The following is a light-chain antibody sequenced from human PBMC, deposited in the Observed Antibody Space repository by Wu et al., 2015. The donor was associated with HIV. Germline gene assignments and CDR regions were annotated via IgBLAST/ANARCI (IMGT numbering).Light chain of an antibody. CDR3: QQYNSSPYN. J-gene: IGKJ2*01. CDR2: GAS. Sequence: DIVLMQSPDTLSLSPGERATLSCRVSESISGYLAWFQQRPGQPPRLLIYGASSGAAGIPDRFSGSGSGTDFSLTISRLEPEDFAVYYCQQYNSSPYNFGQGTKLEIK. CDR1: ESISGY. V-gene: IGKV3-20*01.